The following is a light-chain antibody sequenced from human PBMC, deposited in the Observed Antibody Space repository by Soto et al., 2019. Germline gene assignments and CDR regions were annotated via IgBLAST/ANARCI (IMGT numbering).Light chain of an antibody. CDR3: QQYNSYSPRT. J-gene: IGKJ1*01. CDR1: QGISSF. V-gene: IGKV1-9*01. Sequence: DIELTQAPSSLSASVGDRITITCRASQGISSFLAWYQQKPGKAPNLLMYAASTLQSGVPSRFSGSGSGTEFTLTISSLQPDDFATYYCQQYNSYSPRTFGQGTKVDI. CDR2: AAS.